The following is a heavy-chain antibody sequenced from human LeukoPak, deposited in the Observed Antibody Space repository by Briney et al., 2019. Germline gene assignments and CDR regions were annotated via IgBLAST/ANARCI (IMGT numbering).Heavy chain of an antibody. CDR1: GYSFTTYW. J-gene: IGHJ4*02. V-gene: IGHV5-51*01. Sequence: GESLKISCTASGYSFTTYWIGWVRQMPGKGLEWMGIIDPSDSETRYTPSFQGQVTISADKSLSTAYLQWNSLKASDTAMYYCARQTAMGRSGDYWGQGTLVIVSS. D-gene: IGHD5-18*01. CDR3: ARQTAMGRSGDY. CDR2: IDPSDSET.